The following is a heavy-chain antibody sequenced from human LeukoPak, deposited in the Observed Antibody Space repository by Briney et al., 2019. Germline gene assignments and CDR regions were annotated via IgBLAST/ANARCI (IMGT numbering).Heavy chain of an antibody. J-gene: IGHJ4*02. CDR3: ARFGSGSYYENDY. CDR2: MNSNSGNT. D-gene: IGHD3-10*01. CDR1: GYTFTSYD. V-gene: IGHV1-8*03. Sequence: ASVKVSCKASGYTFTSYDINWVRQATGQGLEWMGWMNSNSGNTGYAQKFQGRVTITRNTSISTAYMELSSLRSEDTAVYYCARFGSGSYYENDYWGQGTLVTVSS.